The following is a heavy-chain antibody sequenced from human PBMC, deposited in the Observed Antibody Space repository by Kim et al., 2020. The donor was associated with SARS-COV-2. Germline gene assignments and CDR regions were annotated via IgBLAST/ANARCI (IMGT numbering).Heavy chain of an antibody. CDR3: ARDPGTPLYYYYMDV. J-gene: IGHJ6*03. D-gene: IGHD1-1*01. V-gene: IGHV3-30*07. Sequence: ADSVKGRFTISRDNSKNTLYLQMNSLRAEDTAVHYCARDPGTPLYYYYMDVWGKGTTVTVSS.